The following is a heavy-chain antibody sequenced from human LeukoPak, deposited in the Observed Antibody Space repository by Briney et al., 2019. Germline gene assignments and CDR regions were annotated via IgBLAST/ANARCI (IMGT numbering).Heavy chain of an antibody. CDR1: GGSISSYN. CDR2: IYYSGST. V-gene: IGHV4-59*01. CDR3: ERANGYNYGPYNWFDP. Sequence: PSETLSLTCTVSGGSISSYNWSWVWQPPGKGLEWIGYIYYSGSTNYNPSLKSRVTISVDTSKNQFSLKLSSVTAADTAVYYCERANGYNYGPYNWFDPWGQGTLVTVSS. D-gene: IGHD5-24*01. J-gene: IGHJ5*02.